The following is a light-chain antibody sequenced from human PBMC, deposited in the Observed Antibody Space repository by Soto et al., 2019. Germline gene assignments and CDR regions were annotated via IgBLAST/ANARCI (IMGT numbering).Light chain of an antibody. CDR3: QQYNNWPDT. J-gene: IGKJ2*01. CDR2: AAS. CDR1: QSISSY. Sequence: DIQMTQSPSSLSASVGDRVTITCRASQSISSYLNWYRQKPGKAPKLLIYAASSLQSGVPSRFSGSGSGTDFTLTISSLQSEDFAVYYCQQYNNWPDTFGQGTKVDIK. V-gene: IGKV1-39*01.